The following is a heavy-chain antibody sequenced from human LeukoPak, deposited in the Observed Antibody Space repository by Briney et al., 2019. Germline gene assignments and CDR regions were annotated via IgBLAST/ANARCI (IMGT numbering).Heavy chain of an antibody. D-gene: IGHD1-14*01. CDR3: ATLPGGDYFDY. Sequence: PGRSLRLSCAASGFTFSSYAMHWVRQAPGKGLEWVAVISYDGSNKYYADSVKGRFTISRDNSKNTLYLQMSSLRADDTALYSCATLPGGDYFDYWGQGALVTVSS. J-gene: IGHJ4*02. CDR1: GFTFSSYA. V-gene: IGHV3-30*04. CDR2: ISYDGSNK.